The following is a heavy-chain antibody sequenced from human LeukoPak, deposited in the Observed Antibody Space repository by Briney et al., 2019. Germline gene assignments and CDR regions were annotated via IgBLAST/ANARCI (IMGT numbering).Heavy chain of an antibody. CDR1: GFTFDDYA. D-gene: IGHD5-24*01. V-gene: IGHV3-9*01. J-gene: IGHJ3*02. Sequence: GGSLRLSCAASGFTFDDYAMHWVRQAPGKGLEWVSGISWNSGSIGYADSVKGRFTISRDNAKNSLYLQMNSLRAEDTALYYCAKDRVRWLQPRGPHAFDIWGQGTMVTVSS. CDR2: ISWNSGSI. CDR3: AKDRVRWLQPRGPHAFDI.